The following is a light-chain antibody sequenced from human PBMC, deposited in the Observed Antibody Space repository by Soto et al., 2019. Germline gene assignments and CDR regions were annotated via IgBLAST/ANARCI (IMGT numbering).Light chain of an antibody. V-gene: IGLV1-51*01. CDR1: SSNIGNNF. J-gene: IGLJ2*01. Sequence: QSVLTQPPSVSAAPGQKVTISCSGSSSNIGNNFVSWYQQVPGTAPKLLICDNNERPSGIPDRFSGSKSGTSATLGITGLQTGDEADYYCGTWDSSLSAVVFGGGTKLTVL. CDR2: DNN. CDR3: GTWDSSLSAVV.